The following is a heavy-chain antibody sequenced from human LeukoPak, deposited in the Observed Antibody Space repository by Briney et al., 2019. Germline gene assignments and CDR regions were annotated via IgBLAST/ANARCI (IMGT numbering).Heavy chain of an antibody. V-gene: IGHV4-39*01. CDR3: ASGWDHWYFDL. CDR1: GGSISSSYYY. J-gene: IGHJ2*01. D-gene: IGHD6-19*01. Sequence: PSETLSLTCTVSGGSISSSYYYWGWIRQPPGKGLEWIGSIYYSGSTDYNPTLKSRVTISVDTSKKQFSLKLSSVTAADTAVYYCASGWDHWYFDLWGRGTLVTVSS. CDR2: IYYSGST.